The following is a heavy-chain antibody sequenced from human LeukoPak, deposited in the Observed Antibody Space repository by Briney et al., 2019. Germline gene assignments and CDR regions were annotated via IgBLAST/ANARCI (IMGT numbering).Heavy chain of an antibody. CDR3: ARHSSHILDTQKGGFDY. D-gene: IGHD2-21*01. CDR2: IYHSGST. CDR1: GYSISSGYY. V-gene: IGHV4-38-2*02. Sequence: SETLSLTCTVSGYSISSGYYWGWIRQPPGKGLEWIGSIYHSGSTYYNPSLKSRVTISVDTSKNQFSLKLSSVTAADTAVYYCARHSSHILDTQKGGFDYWGQGTLVTVSS. J-gene: IGHJ4*02.